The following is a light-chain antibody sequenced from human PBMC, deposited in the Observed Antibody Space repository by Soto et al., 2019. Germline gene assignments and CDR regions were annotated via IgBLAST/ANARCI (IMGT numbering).Light chain of an antibody. CDR2: LNSDGSH. J-gene: IGLJ3*02. V-gene: IGLV4-69*01. Sequence: QLVLTQSPSASASLGASVKLTCTLSSGHSSYAIAWHQQQPEKGPRYLMKLNSDGSHRKGDVIPDRFSGSSSGAERYLTISSLQSEDEADYYCQTWGTGTWVFGGGTKVTVL. CDR1: SGHSSYA. CDR3: QTWGTGTWV.